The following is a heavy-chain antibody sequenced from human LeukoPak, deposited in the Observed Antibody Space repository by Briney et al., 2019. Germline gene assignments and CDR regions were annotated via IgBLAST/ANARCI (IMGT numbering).Heavy chain of an antibody. J-gene: IGHJ4*02. CDR2: ISSSSTI. Sequence: GSLRLSCAASGFTFSTYSMNWVRQAPGKGLGWVSYISSSSTIYYADSVRGRFTISRDNAKNSLYLQMNSLRAEDTAVYYCARGGWEFDYWGQGTLVTVSS. CDR3: ARGGWEFDY. CDR1: GFTFSTYS. D-gene: IGHD1-26*01. V-gene: IGHV3-48*04.